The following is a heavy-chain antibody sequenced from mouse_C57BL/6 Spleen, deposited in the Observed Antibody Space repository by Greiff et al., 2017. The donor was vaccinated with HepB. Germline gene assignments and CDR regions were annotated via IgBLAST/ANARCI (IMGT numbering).Heavy chain of an antibody. CDR3: ARGGANYYGSSYRFAY. Sequence: QVHVKQSGAELARPGASVKLSCKASGYTFTSYGISWVKQRTGQGLEWIGEIYPRSGNTYYNEKFKGKATLTADKSSSTAYMELRSLTSEDSAVYFCARGGANYYGSSYRFAYWGQGTLVTVSA. V-gene: IGHV1-81*01. CDR1: GYTFTSYG. D-gene: IGHD1-1*01. CDR2: IYPRSGNT. J-gene: IGHJ3*01.